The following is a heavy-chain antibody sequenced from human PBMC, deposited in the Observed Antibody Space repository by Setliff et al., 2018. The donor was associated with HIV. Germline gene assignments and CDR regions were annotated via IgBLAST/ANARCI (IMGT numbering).Heavy chain of an antibody. CDR3: ARQVKYSSSPLHFDS. D-gene: IGHD6-13*01. CDR2: FYYGGII. CDR1: GDSVNDRSYF. J-gene: IGHJ4*02. V-gene: IGHV4-39*01. Sequence: SETLSLTCTVSGDSVNDRSYFWGWIRQPPGKGLEWIGTFYYGGIIDYNPSLKSRVTISVDTPKNQFSLRLDSVTAADTAIHYCARQVKYSSSPLHFDSWGQGTLVTVSS.